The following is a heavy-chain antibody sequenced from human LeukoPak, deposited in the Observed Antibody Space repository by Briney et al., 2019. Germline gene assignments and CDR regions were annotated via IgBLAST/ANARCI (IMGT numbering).Heavy chain of an antibody. CDR3: ARVDLYGAVDAFDI. D-gene: IGHD4-17*01. J-gene: IGHJ3*02. CDR1: GGSLSSYY. Sequence: SETLSHTCTVSGGSLSSYYWSWIRQPAGKGLEWIGRIYTSGSTNYNPSPKGRVTTSVDTSKNQFSLKLSSVTAADTAVYYCARVDLYGAVDAFDIWGQGTMVTVSS. V-gene: IGHV4-4*07. CDR2: IYTSGST.